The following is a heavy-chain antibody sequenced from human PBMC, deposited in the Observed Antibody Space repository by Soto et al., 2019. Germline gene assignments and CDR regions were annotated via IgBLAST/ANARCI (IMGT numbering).Heavy chain of an antibody. J-gene: IGHJ4*02. V-gene: IGHV4-4*02. CDR3: ASRGAVDGKSGAGY. Sequence: QVQLQESGPGLVKPSGTLSLTCAVSSGSLRSSNWWSWVRQPPGKGLEWLGEIYHSGSTNYNPSLKRRVTISVDKSKTQFSLKLSSVTAADTAVYYCASRGAVDGKSGAGYWGQGTLVTVSS. CDR1: SGSLRSSNW. CDR2: IYHSGST. D-gene: IGHD6-19*01.